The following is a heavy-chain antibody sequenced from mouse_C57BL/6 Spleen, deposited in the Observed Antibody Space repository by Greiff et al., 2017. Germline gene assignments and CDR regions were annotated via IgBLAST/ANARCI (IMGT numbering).Heavy chain of an antibody. J-gene: IGHJ3*01. D-gene: IGHD1-1*01. CDR1: GFSLTSYG. CDR3: ASLSSYVWFAY. Sequence: VQLQQSGPGLVQPSQSLSITCTVSGFSLTSYGVHWVRQSPGKGLEWLGVIWSGGSTDYNAAFISRLSISKDNSKSQVFFKMNSLQADDTAIYYCASLSSYVWFAYWGQGTLVTVSA. V-gene: IGHV2-2*01. CDR2: IWSGGST.